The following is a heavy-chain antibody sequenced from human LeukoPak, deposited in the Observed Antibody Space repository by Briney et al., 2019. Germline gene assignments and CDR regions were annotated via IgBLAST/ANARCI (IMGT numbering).Heavy chain of an antibody. V-gene: IGHV4-39*01. CDR1: GGSISSSSYY. CDR3: ARLTTVPFPGAFDI. J-gene: IGHJ3*02. D-gene: IGHD4-17*01. CDR2: IYYSGST. Sequence: SETLSLTCTVSGGSISSSSYYWGWIRQPPGKGLEWIGSIYYSGSTYYNPSLKSRVTISVDTSKNQFSLKLSSVTAADTAVYYCARLTTVPFPGAFDIWGQGIMVTVSS.